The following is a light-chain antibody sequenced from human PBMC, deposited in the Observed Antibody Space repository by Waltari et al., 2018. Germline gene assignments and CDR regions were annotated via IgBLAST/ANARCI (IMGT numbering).Light chain of an antibody. Sequence: QSALTQPASVSGSPGQSITISCTGSSNDLGTYNLVSWYQQHPGKAPKLMIYEGTERPSGFSNRVTGSKTGNTASLQIDGVTAEDEADYTCCSYAASTTFLYVFGTGTKVT. CDR1: SNDLGTYNL. V-gene: IGLV2-23*01. CDR2: EGT. CDR3: CSYAASTTFLYV. J-gene: IGLJ1*01.